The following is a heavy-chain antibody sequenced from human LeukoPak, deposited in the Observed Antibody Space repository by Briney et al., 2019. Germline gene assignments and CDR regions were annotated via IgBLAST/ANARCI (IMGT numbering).Heavy chain of an antibody. J-gene: IGHJ4*02. D-gene: IGHD1-26*01. Sequence: GRSLRLSCAASGFTFSSYAMHWVRQAPGKGLEWVAVISYDGSNKYYADSVKGRFTISRDNSENTLYLQMNSLRAEDTAVYYCARPYSGSYLVYWGQGTLVTVSS. CDR1: GFTFSSYA. CDR3: ARPYSGSYLVY. CDR2: ISYDGSNK. V-gene: IGHV3-30-3*01.